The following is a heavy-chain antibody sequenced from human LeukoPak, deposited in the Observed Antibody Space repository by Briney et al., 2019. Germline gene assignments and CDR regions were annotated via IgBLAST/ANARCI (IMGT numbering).Heavy chain of an antibody. D-gene: IGHD4-17*01. CDR3: ARVGPDYGDYDAFDI. CDR1: GYSFTSYW. Sequence: GESPKISCKGSGYSFTSYWIGWVRQMPGKGLEWMGIIYPGDSDTRYSPSFQGQVTISADKSISTAYLQWSSLKASDTAMYYCARVGPDYGDYDAFDIWGQGTMVTVSS. J-gene: IGHJ3*02. V-gene: IGHV5-51*01. CDR2: IYPGDSDT.